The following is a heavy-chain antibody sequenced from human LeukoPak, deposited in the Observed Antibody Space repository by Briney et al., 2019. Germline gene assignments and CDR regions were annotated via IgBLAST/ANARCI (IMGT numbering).Heavy chain of an antibody. D-gene: IGHD7-27*01. CDR2: IIPILGTA. J-gene: IGHJ5*02. CDR3: ARVGNLSGVSWFDP. Sequence: SVKVSCKASGGTFSSYAISLVRQAPAQGLEWMGRIIPILGTANYEQKFQGRVTITTDESTSTAYMELSSLRSEETAVYYCARVGNLSGVSWFDPWGQGTLVTVSS. CDR1: GGTFSSYA. V-gene: IGHV1-69*05.